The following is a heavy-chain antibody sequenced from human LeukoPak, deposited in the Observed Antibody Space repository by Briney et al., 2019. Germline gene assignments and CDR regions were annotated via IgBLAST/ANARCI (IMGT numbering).Heavy chain of an antibody. CDR3: ARGQYYYGSGSGYYYGMDV. V-gene: IGHV1-69*13. D-gene: IGHD3-10*01. CDR1: ERTCGVYG. J-gene: IGHJ6*04. Sequence: SVNDSCKASERTCGVYGMSGVRQAPGQGLEWMGGIIPIFGTANYAQKFQGRVTITADESTSTAYMELSSLRSEDTAVYYCARGQYYYGSGSGYYYGMDVWGKGTTVTVSS. CDR2: IIPIFGTA.